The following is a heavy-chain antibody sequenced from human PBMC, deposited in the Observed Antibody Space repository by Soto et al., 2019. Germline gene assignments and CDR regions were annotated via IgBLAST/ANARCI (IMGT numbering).Heavy chain of an antibody. CDR1: GGSFSGYY. Sequence: PSETLSLTCAVYGGSFSGYYWSWIRQPPGKGLEWIGEINHSGSTNYNPSLKSRVTISVDTSKNQFSLKLSSVTAADTAVYYCARVMPTMIVVVTINWFDPWGRGTLVTVSS. V-gene: IGHV4-34*01. CDR3: ARVMPTMIVVVTINWFDP. CDR2: INHSGST. D-gene: IGHD3-22*01. J-gene: IGHJ5*02.